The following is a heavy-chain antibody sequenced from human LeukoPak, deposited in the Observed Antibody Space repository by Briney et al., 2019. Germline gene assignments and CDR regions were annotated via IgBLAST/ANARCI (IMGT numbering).Heavy chain of an antibody. J-gene: IGHJ4*02. Sequence: GGSLRLSCAASRFTFSTYAMHWVRQAPGKGLEWVAVISYDGTNKNHADSVKGRFTISRDNSKNTFYLQMNSLRAEDTAVYYCTRGPGYHDSSYLDYWGQGTLVTVSS. D-gene: IGHD3-22*01. CDR1: RFTFSTYA. CDR2: ISYDGTNK. CDR3: TRGPGYHDSSYLDY. V-gene: IGHV3-30*04.